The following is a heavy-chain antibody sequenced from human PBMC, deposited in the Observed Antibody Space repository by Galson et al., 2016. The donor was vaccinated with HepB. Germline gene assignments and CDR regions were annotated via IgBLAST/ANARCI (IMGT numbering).Heavy chain of an antibody. Sequence: SLRLSCTASGFPFSDHWMNWVRQAPGKGLEWVANLKRNGGDQFYVDSVRGRFTVSRDNAKNTLYLQMSSLRAEDTAVYFCATSDWLDRWSQGTLVTVSS. CDR1: GFPFSDHW. D-gene: IGHD1-14*01. V-gene: IGHV3-7*01. CDR3: ATSDWLDR. CDR2: LKRNGGDQ. J-gene: IGHJ5*01.